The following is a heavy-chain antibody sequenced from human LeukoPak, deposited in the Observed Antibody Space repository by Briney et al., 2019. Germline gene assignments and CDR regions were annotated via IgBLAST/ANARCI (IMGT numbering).Heavy chain of an antibody. CDR3: SVGHFDY. Sequence: SETLSLTCAVYGGSFSGYYWSWIRQPPGKGLEWIGEINHSGSTNYNPSLKSRVTISVDTSKNQFSLKLSSVTAADTAVYYRSVGHFDYWGQGTLVTVSS. J-gene: IGHJ4*02. V-gene: IGHV4-34*01. CDR2: INHSGST. CDR1: GGSFSGYY. D-gene: IGHD1-26*01.